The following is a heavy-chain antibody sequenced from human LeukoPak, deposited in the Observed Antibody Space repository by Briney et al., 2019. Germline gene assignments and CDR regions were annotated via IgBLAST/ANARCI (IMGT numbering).Heavy chain of an antibody. D-gene: IGHD3-10*02. CDR2: ISHDGTTK. V-gene: IGHV3-30-3*01. CDR3: YGRYNWFDP. J-gene: IGHJ5*02. Sequence: GGSLRLSCAASGFTFSSYAMHWVRQAPGKGPEWVTVISHDGTTKYYADSVKGRFTISRDNAKNSLYLQMNSLRAEDTAVYYCYGRYNWFDPWGQGTLVTVSS. CDR1: GFTFSSYA.